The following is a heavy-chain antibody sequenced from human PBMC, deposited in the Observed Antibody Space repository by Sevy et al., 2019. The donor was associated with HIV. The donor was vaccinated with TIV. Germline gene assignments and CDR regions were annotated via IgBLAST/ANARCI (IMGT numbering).Heavy chain of an antibody. CDR2: IIPIFGTA. CDR3: ARGRIFGVVTGYWYFDL. J-gene: IGHJ2*01. CDR1: GGTFSSYA. D-gene: IGHD3-3*01. V-gene: IGHV1-69*13. Sequence: ASVKVSCKASGGTFSSYAISWVRQAPGQGLEWMGGIIPIFGTANYAQKFQGRVTITADESTSKAYMELSSLRSADTAVYYCARGRIFGVVTGYWYFDLWGRGTLVTVSS.